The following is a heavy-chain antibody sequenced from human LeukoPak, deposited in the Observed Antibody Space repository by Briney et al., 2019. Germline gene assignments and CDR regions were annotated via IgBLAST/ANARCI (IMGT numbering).Heavy chain of an antibody. CDR3: ARDYCSGGSCYFEY. CDR2: INSDGSTT. Sequence: GGSLRLSCQTPGFTLSSYWMHWVRQAPGKGLVWVSRINSDGSTTSYADSVKGRFTISRDNAKNTLYLQLSSLRAEDTAVYYCARDYCSGGSCYFEYWGQGTLVTVSS. CDR1: GFTLSSYW. D-gene: IGHD2-15*01. J-gene: IGHJ4*02. V-gene: IGHV3-74*01.